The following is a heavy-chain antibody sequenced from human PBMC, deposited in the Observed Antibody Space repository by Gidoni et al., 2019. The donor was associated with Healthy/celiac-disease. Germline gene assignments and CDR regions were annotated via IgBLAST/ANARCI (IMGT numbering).Heavy chain of an antibody. CDR1: GGSISSSSYY. V-gene: IGHV4-39*01. Sequence: QLQLQESGPGLVKPSETLSLTCTVSGGSISSSSYYWGWIRQPPGKGLEWIGSIYYSGSTYYNPSLKSRVTISVDTSKNQFSLKLSSVTAADTAVYYCASLPVAGTPVLGWVNYYGMDVWGQGTTVTVSS. D-gene: IGHD6-19*01. J-gene: IGHJ6*02. CDR2: IYYSGST. CDR3: ASLPVAGTPVLGWVNYYGMDV.